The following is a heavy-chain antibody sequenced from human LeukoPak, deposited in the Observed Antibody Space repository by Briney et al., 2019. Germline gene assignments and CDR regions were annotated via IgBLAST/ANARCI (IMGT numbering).Heavy chain of an antibody. CDR2: INHSAST. V-gene: IGHV4-34*03. D-gene: IGHD3-9*01. J-gene: IGHJ4*02. CDR3: FWIFHDILTPSYQIEY. Sequence: XXHAPGKGVEWVGEINHSASTNYNPSLKSRVTISLDTSKNQFSLILSSLTAADTAVYYCFWIFHDILTPSYQIEYWGQGTLVTVSS.